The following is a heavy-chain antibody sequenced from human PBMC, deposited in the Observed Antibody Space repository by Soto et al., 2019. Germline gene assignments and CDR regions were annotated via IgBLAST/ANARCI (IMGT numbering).Heavy chain of an antibody. CDR1: GFTFSSYN. Sequence: PGGSLRLSCAASGFTFSSYNMNWVRQAPGKGLEWVSYISRSASTIYYADSVEGRFTISRDNAENTLFLQMNILRAEDTALYYWTRDTLGPRHSWGQGTLVTVSS. J-gene: IGHJ4*02. CDR3: TRDTLGPRHS. D-gene: IGHD3-16*01. CDR2: ISRSASTI. V-gene: IGHV3-48*04.